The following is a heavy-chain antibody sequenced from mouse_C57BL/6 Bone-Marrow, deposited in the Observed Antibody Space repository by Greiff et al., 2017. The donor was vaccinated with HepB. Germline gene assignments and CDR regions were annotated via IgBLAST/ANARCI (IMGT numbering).Heavy chain of an antibody. D-gene: IGHD3-2*01. CDR1: GYTFTSYW. V-gene: IGHV1-69*01. J-gene: IGHJ2*01. CDR3: ARGDSSVDY. CDR2: IHPSDSYT. Sequence: QVQLQQPGAELVMPGASVKLSCKASGYTFTSYWMHWVKQRPGQGLEWIGEIHPSDSYTNYNQKFKGKSTLTVDKSSSTAYMQLSSLTSEDSAVYYCARGDSSVDYWGQGTTLTVSS.